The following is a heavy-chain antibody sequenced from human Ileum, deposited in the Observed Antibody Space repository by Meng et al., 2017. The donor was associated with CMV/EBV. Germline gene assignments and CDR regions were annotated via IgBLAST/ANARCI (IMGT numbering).Heavy chain of an antibody. CDR3: ARTGRFGSYYFDY. CDR2: VYSTGST. V-gene: IGHV4-59*01. CDR1: GGSISSYY. D-gene: IGHD3-10*01. J-gene: IGHJ4*02. Sequence: HVQLQASVPGFVNPSEPLALTGSVSGGSISSYYWSWIRQAPGKGLEWIGYVYSTGSTNYSPSLRSRVTISVDTSRNQFSLRLSSVTAADTAVYYCARTGRFGSYYFDYWGQGTLVTVSS.